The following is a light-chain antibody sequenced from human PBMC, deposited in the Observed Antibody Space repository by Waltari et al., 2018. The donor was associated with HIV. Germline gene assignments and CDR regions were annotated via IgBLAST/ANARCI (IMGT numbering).Light chain of an antibody. CDR2: DVS. V-gene: IGKV3-11*01. J-gene: IGKJ4*01. CDR3: QQRNEWPLT. CDR1: QSVKTY. Sequence: VLTQSPATLSMSPGDRVTLSCRASQSVKTYLGWYQQKPGQAPRLRIYDVSNRATGIPGRFSGSGFGTDFTLTISSLEPEDFAVYYCQQRNEWPLTFGGGTKVELK.